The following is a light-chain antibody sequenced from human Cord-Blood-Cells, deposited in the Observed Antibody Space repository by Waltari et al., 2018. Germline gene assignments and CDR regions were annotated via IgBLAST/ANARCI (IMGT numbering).Light chain of an antibody. Sequence: DIQITQSPSSLSASVGDRVTITCRASQCLRSYLNWYQQKPGKAPKLLIYAASSLQSGVPSRFSGSGSGTDFTLTISSLQPEDFATYYCQQSYSTPLTFGPGTKVDIK. CDR1: QCLRSY. CDR2: AAS. J-gene: IGKJ3*01. V-gene: IGKV1-39*01. CDR3: QQSYSTPLT.